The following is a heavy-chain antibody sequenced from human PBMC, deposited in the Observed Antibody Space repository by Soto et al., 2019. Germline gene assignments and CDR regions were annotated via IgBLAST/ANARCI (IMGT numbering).Heavy chain of an antibody. CDR2: IWYDGSNK. D-gene: IGHD2-2*01. CDR3: ARDGGDCSSTSCYHNYYYYYMDV. V-gene: IGHV3-33*01. J-gene: IGHJ6*03. CDR1: GFTFSSYG. Sequence: QVQLVESGGGVVQPGRSLRLSCAASGFTFSSYGMHWVRQAPGKGLEGVAVIWYDGSNKYYADSVKGRLTISRDNSKNTLYLQMNSLRAEDTAVYYCARDGGDCSSTSCYHNYYYYYMDVWGKGTTVTVSS.